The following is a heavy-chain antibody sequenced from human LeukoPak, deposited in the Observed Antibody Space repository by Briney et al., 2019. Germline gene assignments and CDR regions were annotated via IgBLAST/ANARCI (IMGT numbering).Heavy chain of an antibody. D-gene: IGHD3-10*01. J-gene: IGHJ6*02. CDR3: ARDSFVVWFGELGYYYGMDV. V-gene: IGHV1-46*02. CDR2: INPSGGST. CDR1: GDILNSYH. Sequence: GASVKVSCTASGDILNSYHIHWVRQAPGQGLEWMGIINPSGGSTSYAQKFQGRVTMTRDTSTSTVYMELSSLRSEDTAVYYCARDSFVVWFGELGYYYGMDVWGQGTTVTVSS.